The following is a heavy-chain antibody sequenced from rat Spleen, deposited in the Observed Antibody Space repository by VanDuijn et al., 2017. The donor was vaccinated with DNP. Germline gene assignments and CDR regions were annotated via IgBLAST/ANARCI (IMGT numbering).Heavy chain of an antibody. V-gene: IGHV2-41*01. D-gene: IGHD1-6*01. J-gene: IGHJ4*01. Sequence: QVQLKETGPGRVQPSQTLSLTCTVSGFSLDTYHVHWLRHPPGKGLEWMGVMWNFGGTRYHSTLTSRLTITKDTSKSQVFLKMNSLQTEDTGVYYCARGGWGGFAMDAWGQGTSVTVSS. CDR1: GFSLDTYH. CDR3: ARGGWGGFAMDA. CDR2: MWNFGGT.